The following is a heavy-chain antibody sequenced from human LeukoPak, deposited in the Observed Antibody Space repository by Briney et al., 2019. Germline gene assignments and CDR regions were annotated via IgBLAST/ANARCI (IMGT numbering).Heavy chain of an antibody. CDR2: ITGSISTI. V-gene: IGHV3-48*04. D-gene: IGHD1-26*01. Sequence: GGSLRLSCAASGFTFSSYSMNWVRQAPGKGLEWVSYITGSISTIHYADSVKGRFTISRDNAKNSLYLQMNSLRAEDTAVYYSARDLGVGALLAFDIWGQGTMVTVSS. CDR1: GFTFSSYS. CDR3: ARDLGVGALLAFDI. J-gene: IGHJ3*02.